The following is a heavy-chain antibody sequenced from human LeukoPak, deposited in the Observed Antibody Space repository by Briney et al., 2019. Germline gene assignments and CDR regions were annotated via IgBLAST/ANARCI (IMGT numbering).Heavy chain of an antibody. CDR2: ISAYNGNT. Sequence: ASVKVSCKASGYTFTNYGVSWVRQAPGQGLEWMGWISAYNGNTNYAQKLQGRVTMTTDTSTSTAYMELRSLRSGDTAVYYCARDFVGVCSGGSCYLDAFDIWGQGTMVTVSS. V-gene: IGHV1-18*01. J-gene: IGHJ3*02. CDR1: GYTFTNYG. CDR3: ARDFVGVCSGGSCYLDAFDI. D-gene: IGHD2-15*01.